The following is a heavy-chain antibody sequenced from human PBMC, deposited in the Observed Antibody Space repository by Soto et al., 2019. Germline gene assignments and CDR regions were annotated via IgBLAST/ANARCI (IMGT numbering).Heavy chain of an antibody. CDR1: GFTFSGYS. CDR3: ARGRTCTGASCYGGGDY. J-gene: IGHJ4*02. V-gene: IGHV3-21*06. Sequence: GGSLRHSCAASGFTFSGYSMNWMRQAPGKGLEWVASISSDNNYIYYRDSVEGRFTISRDNAKNSLYLQMTSLGAEDTAVYYCARGRTCTGASCYGGGDYWGQGTLVTVSS. D-gene: IGHD2-15*01. CDR2: ISSDNNYI.